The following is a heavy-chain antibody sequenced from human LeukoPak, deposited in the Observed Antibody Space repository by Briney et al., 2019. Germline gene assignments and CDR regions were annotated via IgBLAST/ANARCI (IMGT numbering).Heavy chain of an antibody. D-gene: IGHD3-3*01. CDR1: GFTFSSYE. J-gene: IGHJ4*02. Sequence: GGSLRLPCAASGFTFSSYEMNWVRQAPGKGLEWVSYISSSGSTIYYADSVKGRFTISRDNAKNSLYLQMNSLRAEDTAVYYCARLGFLEWLLLRGYYFDYWGQGTLVTVSS. V-gene: IGHV3-48*03. CDR2: ISSSGSTI. CDR3: ARLGFLEWLLLRGYYFDY.